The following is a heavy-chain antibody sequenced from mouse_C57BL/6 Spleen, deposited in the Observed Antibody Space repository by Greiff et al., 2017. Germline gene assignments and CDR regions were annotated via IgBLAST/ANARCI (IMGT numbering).Heavy chain of an antibody. D-gene: IGHD4-1*01. CDR3: ARTGTDAMDY. Sequence: VQLQQSGAELVRPGTSVKVSCKASGYAFTNYLIEWVKQRPGQGLEWIGVINPGSGGTNYNEKFKGKATLTADKASSTVYMQLSSLTSEDSAVYFCARTGTDAMDYWGQGTSVTVSS. CDR1: GYAFTNYL. V-gene: IGHV1-54*01. J-gene: IGHJ4*01. CDR2: INPGSGGT.